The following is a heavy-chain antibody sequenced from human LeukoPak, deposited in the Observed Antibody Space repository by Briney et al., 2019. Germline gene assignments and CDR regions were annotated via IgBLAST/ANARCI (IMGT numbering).Heavy chain of an antibody. CDR2: INHSGST. CDR1: GGSFSDYY. CDR3: ARGGEIVVVVAATRNYYYYMDV. J-gene: IGHJ6*03. D-gene: IGHD2-15*01. Sequence: SETLSLTCAVYGGSFSDYYWSWIRQPPGKGLEWIGEINHSGSTNYNPPLKSRVTISVDTSKNQISLKLSSVTAADTAVYYCARGGEIVVVVAATRNYYYYMDVWGKGTTVTVSS. V-gene: IGHV4-34*01.